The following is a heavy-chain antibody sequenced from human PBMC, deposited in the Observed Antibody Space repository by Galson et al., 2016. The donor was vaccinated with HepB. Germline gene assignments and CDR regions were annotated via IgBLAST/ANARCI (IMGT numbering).Heavy chain of an antibody. V-gene: IGHV3-49*03. CDR2: TRSKAYGGTT. Sequence: SLRLSCAASGFTFGDYAVSWFRQAPGKGLEWVGFTRSKAYGGTTEYAASVKGRFTISSDDSKSIAYLQMNSLKTEDTAVYYCTRAFYYDSTGYYRPFDYWGQGTLVTVSS. J-gene: IGHJ4*02. CDR1: GFTFGDYA. CDR3: TRAFYYDSTGYYRPFDY. D-gene: IGHD3-22*01.